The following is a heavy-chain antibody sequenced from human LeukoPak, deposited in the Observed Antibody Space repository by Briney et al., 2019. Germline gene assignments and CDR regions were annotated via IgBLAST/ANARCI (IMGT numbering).Heavy chain of an antibody. Sequence: SETLSLTCAVYGGSFSGYYWSWIRPPPGKGLEWIGEINHSGSTNYNPSLKSRVTISVDTSKNQFSLKLSSVTAADTAVYYCARMPSRYSSGWPGRRGFDYWGQGTLVTVSS. CDR1: GGSFSGYY. V-gene: IGHV4-34*01. CDR2: INHSGST. D-gene: IGHD6-19*01. CDR3: ARMPSRYSSGWPGRRGFDY. J-gene: IGHJ4*02.